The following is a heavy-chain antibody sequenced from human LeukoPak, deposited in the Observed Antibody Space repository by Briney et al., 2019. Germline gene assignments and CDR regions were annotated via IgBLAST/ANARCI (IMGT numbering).Heavy chain of an antibody. CDR2: IYHSGST. D-gene: IGHD4-17*01. CDR1: GYSISSGYY. V-gene: IGHV4-38-2*01. Sequence: PSETLSLTCAVSGYSISSGYYWGWLRPPPGKGLEWIGIIYHSGSTYYNPSLKSRVTISVDTSKNQFSLNLSSVTAADTAVYYCARIDDYGDQCYAFDIWGQGTMVTVSS. J-gene: IGHJ3*02. CDR3: ARIDDYGDQCYAFDI.